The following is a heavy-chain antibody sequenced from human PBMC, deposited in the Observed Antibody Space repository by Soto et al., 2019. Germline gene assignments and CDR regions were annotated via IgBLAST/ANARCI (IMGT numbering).Heavy chain of an antibody. CDR1: GGSFSGYY. V-gene: IGHV4-34*01. Sequence: SETLSLTCAVYGGSFSGYYWSWIRQPPGKGLERIGEINDSGSTNYNPSLKSRATISVDTSKNQFSLKLTSVTAADTAVYYCAIGNTAMVLRFDPWGQGTLVTVSS. CDR3: AIGNTAMVLRFDP. CDR2: INDSGST. D-gene: IGHD5-18*01. J-gene: IGHJ5*02.